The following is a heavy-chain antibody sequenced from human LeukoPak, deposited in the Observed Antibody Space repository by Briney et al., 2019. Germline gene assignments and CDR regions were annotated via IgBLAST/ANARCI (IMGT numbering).Heavy chain of an antibody. D-gene: IGHD1-1*01. Sequence: GGSLRLSCAASGFTFSSYGMHWVRQAPGKGLGWVAVTSYDGSNKYYADSVKGRFTISRDNSKNTLYLEMNSLRAEDTAVYYCAKKAPGADWSLVYWGQGTLVTVSS. J-gene: IGHJ4*02. CDR2: TSYDGSNK. CDR1: GFTFSSYG. V-gene: IGHV3-30*18. CDR3: AKKAPGADWSLVY.